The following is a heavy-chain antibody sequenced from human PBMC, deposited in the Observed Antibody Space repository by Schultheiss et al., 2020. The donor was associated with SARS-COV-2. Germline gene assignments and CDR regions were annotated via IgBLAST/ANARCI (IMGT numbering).Heavy chain of an antibody. V-gene: IGHV1-2*06. D-gene: IGHD4-17*01. J-gene: IGHJ4*02. CDR2: INPKTGDT. Sequence: ASVKVSCKASGYTFSDYYIHWVRQAPGQGLEWMGRINPKTGDTHYAQKFQGGVTLTRDTSITTVYMELSRLKSDDTAMYYCARDFRATVTFDSWGQGTLVTVSS. CDR3: ARDFRATVTFDS. CDR1: GYTFSDYY.